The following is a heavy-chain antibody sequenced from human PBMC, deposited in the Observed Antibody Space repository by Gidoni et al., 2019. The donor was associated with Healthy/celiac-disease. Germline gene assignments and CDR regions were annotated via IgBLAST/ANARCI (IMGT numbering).Heavy chain of an antibody. CDR3: ARDRATGWEPLHAYYYYYGMDV. CDR2: ISSSSSYI. D-gene: IGHD1-26*01. V-gene: IGHV3-21*01. CDR1: GFTFSSYS. Sequence: EVQLVESGGGLVKPGGSLRLSCAASGFTFSSYSMNWVRQAPGKGLEWVSSISSSSSYIYYADSVKGRFTISRDNAKNSLYLQMNSLRAEDTAVYYCARDRATGWEPLHAYYYYYGMDVWGQGTTVTVSS. J-gene: IGHJ6*02.